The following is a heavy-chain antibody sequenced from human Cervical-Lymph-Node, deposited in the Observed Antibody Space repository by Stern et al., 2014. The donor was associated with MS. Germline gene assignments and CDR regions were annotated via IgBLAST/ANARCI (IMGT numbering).Heavy chain of an antibody. CDR2: IHTSGTT. V-gene: IGHV4-30-4*01. D-gene: IGHD5-24*01. Sequence: QVQLQESGPGLVKPSQTLSLTCAVTGGSISSAEYYWSWIRQSPGKGLEWMGYIHTSGTTYYNPSLKSRVTISVDTSKNQFSLKVRSVTAADTAVYYCSRDADAYSLVFGYWGRGTLVTVSS. CDR3: SRDADAYSLVFGY. J-gene: IGHJ4*02. CDR1: GGSISSAEYY.